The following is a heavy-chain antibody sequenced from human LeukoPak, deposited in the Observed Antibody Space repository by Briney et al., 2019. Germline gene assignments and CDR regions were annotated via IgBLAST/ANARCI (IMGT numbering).Heavy chain of an antibody. D-gene: IGHD3-3*01. CDR1: GFTFSSYE. CDR3: ARAADYDFWSGYYSRAFDI. J-gene: IGHJ3*02. V-gene: IGHV3-48*03. CDR2: ISSSGSTI. Sequence: GGSLRLSCAASGFTFSSYEMNWVRQAPGKGLEWVSYISSSGSTIYYADSVKGRFTISRDNAKNSLYLQMNSLRAEDTAVYYCARAADYDFWSGYYSRAFDIWGQGTMVTVSS.